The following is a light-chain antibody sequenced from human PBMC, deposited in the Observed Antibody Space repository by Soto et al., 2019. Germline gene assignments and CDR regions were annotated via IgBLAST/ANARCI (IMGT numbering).Light chain of an antibody. J-gene: IGLJ2*01. Sequence: QSALTQPASVSGSPGQSITISCTGTSSDIGTYIYVSWYLQHPGKAPKLMIYEVGNRPSGVSNRFSGSKSGNTASLTISGLQAEDEADYYCSSYTSRNSVVFGGGTKVTVL. CDR3: SSYTSRNSVV. CDR2: EVG. CDR1: SSDIGTYIY. V-gene: IGLV2-14*01.